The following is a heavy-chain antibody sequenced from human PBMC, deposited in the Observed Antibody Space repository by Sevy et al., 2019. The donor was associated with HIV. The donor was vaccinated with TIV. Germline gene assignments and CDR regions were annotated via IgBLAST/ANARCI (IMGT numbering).Heavy chain of an antibody. D-gene: IGHD6-19*01. CDR3: AKDNGIVVAGQFDY. V-gene: IGHV3-9*01. Sequence: GGSLRLSCAASGFTFDDYAMHWVRQAPGKGLEWVSGISWNSGSIGYADSVKGRFTISRDNAKNSLYLQMNSLRAEDTALYYCAKDNGIVVAGQFDYWGQGTLVTVSS. J-gene: IGHJ4*02. CDR1: GFTFDDYA. CDR2: ISWNSGSI.